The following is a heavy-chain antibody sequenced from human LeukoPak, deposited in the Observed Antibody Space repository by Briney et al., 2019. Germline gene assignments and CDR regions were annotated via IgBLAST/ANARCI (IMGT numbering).Heavy chain of an antibody. V-gene: IGHV3-7*01. J-gene: IGHJ4*02. CDR2: IREDESEK. CDR1: GFTFSLYW. D-gene: IGHD1-20*01. Sequence: GGSLRLSCAASGFTFSLYWMAWVRQAPGKGLEWVANIREDESEKYYVDSVKGRFTISRDNAKNSMYLEMNSLRAEDTAVYYCARGHNSTLADWGQGSLVTVSS. CDR3: ARGHNSTLAD.